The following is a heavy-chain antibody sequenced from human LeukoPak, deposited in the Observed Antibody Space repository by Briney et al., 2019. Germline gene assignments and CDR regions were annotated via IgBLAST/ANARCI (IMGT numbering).Heavy chain of an antibody. CDR1: GFTFSRYA. Sequence: GGSLRLSCAASGFTFSRYAMHWVRQAPGKGLEWVAVMSSDGSKKYYADSAKGRFTISRDNSKNTLYLQMNSLRAEDTAVYYCAKKFTGTTVISGDYFDYWGQGTLVAVSS. D-gene: IGHD4-17*01. CDR2: MSSDGSKK. V-gene: IGHV3-30-3*02. J-gene: IGHJ4*02. CDR3: AKKFTGTTVISGDYFDY.